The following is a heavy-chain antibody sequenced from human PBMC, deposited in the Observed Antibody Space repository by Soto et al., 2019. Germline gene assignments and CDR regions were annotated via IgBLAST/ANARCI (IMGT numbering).Heavy chain of an antibody. J-gene: IGHJ4*02. Sequence: SETLSLTCTVSGASVSTGTYYWSWIRQPPGKELEWIGNIYYSGSTNYNPSLKSRVTISVDTSRNQFSLKLSSVTAADTAVYYCASAGTVYGGNSGFDYWGQGTLVTVSS. D-gene: IGHD1-1*01. CDR3: ASAGTVYGGNSGFDY. V-gene: IGHV4-61*01. CDR2: IYYSGST. CDR1: GASVSTGTYY.